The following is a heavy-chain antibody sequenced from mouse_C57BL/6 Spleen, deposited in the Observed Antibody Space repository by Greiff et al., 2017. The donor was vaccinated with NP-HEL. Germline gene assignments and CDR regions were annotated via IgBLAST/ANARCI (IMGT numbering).Heavy chain of an antibody. Sequence: EVQLQQSGPGLVKPSPSLSLTCTVTGYSITSGYGWNWIRQFPGNKLEWLGYISYSGSTNYNPSFKRRSSITRDTSKNQSCLQLNSVTTEDTATYYCSRTGRIKYWGQGTTLTVSS. J-gene: IGHJ2*01. CDR1: GYSITSGYG. D-gene: IGHD1-1*01. CDR3: SRTGRIKY. CDR2: ISYSGST. V-gene: IGHV3-2*02.